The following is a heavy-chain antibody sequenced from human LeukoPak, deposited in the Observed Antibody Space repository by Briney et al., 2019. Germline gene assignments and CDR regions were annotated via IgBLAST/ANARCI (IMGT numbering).Heavy chain of an antibody. J-gene: IGHJ4*02. D-gene: IGHD3-9*01. V-gene: IGHV3-23*01. Sequence: PGGSLRLSCAASGFTFSSYAMSWVRQAPGKGLEWVSAISGSGGSTYYADSVKGRFTISRDNSKNTLYLQMNSLRAEDTAVYYCAKDHYDILTGYYNPLDNWGQGTLVTVFS. CDR1: GFTFSSYA. CDR2: ISGSGGST. CDR3: AKDHYDILTGYYNPLDN.